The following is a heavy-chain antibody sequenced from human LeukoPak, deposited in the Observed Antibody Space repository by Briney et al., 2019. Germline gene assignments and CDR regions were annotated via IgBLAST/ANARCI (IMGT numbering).Heavy chain of an antibody. D-gene: IGHD3-3*01. CDR2: IYYSGST. Sequence: SETLSLTCTVSGGSISNYYWSWIRQPPGKGLEWIGYIYYSGSTNYNPSLKSRVTISVDTSKNQFSLKLSSVTAADTAVYYCVRFLEWRGYYYGMDVWGQGTTVTVSS. CDR1: GGSISNYY. V-gene: IGHV4-59*08. J-gene: IGHJ6*02. CDR3: VRFLEWRGYYYGMDV.